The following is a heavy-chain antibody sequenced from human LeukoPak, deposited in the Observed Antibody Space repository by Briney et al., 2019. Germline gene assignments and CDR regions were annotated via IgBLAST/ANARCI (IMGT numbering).Heavy chain of an antibody. CDR1: GFTVSSSY. Sequence: GGSLRLSCAASGFTVSSSYMSWVRQAPGKGLEWVSTVGGNGGSTYYADSVKGRFTISRDNPKNTLYLQMNTLRAEDTALYYCAKGYSGSYRSYFDYWGQGSLVTVSS. D-gene: IGHD1-26*01. CDR2: VGGNGGST. V-gene: IGHV3-23*01. CDR3: AKGYSGSYRSYFDY. J-gene: IGHJ4*02.